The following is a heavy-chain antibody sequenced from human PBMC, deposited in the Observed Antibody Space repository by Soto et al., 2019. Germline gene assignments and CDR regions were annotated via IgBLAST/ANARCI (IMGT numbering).Heavy chain of an antibody. CDR3: ARGVRSTTVTTPRYYYYYYYMDV. D-gene: IGHD4-17*01. CDR1: VYTFTIYY. Sequence: ASVKVSCKASVYTFTIYYMHWVRQAPGQGLEWMGIINPSGGSTSYAQKFQGRVTMTRDTSTSTVYMELSSLRSEDTAVYYCARGVRSTTVTTPRYYYYYYYMDVWGKGTTVTVSS. CDR2: INPSGGST. J-gene: IGHJ6*03. V-gene: IGHV1-46*03.